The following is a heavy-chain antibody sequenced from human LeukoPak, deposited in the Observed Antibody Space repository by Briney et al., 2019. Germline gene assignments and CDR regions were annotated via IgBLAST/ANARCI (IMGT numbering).Heavy chain of an antibody. CDR1: GDSISGYY. CDR2: VYHTGHT. Sequence: SETLSLTCTVSGDSISGYYWSWIRQPPGKGLEWIGYVYHTGHTHYSPSLKSRVTVSLDTSRNQVSLILSSVTAADTAVYYCARARITGTHATPNWFDPWGQGTLVTVSS. V-gene: IGHV4-59*01. J-gene: IGHJ5*02. CDR3: ARARITGTHATPNWFDP. D-gene: IGHD1-20*01.